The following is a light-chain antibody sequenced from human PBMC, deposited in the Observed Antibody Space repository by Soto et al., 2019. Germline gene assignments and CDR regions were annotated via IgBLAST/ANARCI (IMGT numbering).Light chain of an antibody. CDR1: KLGDKY. CDR3: QAWDSSNYV. J-gene: IGLJ1*01. V-gene: IGLV3-1*01. CDR2: QDS. Sequence: SYELTQPPSVSVSPGQTASITCSGDKLGDKYACWYRQKPGQSPVLVIYQDSKRPSGIPERFSGSNSGNTATLTISGTQAMDEADYYCQAWDSSNYVFGTGTKLTVL.